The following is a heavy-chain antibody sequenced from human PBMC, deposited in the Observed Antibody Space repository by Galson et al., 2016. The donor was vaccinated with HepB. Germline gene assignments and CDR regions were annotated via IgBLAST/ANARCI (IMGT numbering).Heavy chain of an antibody. Sequence: ETLSLTCIVSGGSVSSASHYWSWVRQPTGKGLEWIGYISDSESTNYNPSLQGRVTISLDRSKNQFSLRLNSVIAADTAVYYCAKDEGFYNGMDFWGQGTTVTVSS. CDR2: ISDSEST. V-gene: IGHV4-61*01. D-gene: IGHD2-2*02. CDR3: AKDEGFYNGMDF. CDR1: GGSVSSASHY. J-gene: IGHJ6*02.